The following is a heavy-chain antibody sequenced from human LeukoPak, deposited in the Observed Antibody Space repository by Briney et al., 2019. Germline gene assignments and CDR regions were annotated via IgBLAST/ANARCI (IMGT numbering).Heavy chain of an antibody. Sequence: GGSLRLSCAASGFTFSSYEMNWVRQAPGKGLEWVSYISSSGSTIYYADSVKGRFTISRDNAKNSLYLQMNSLRAEDTALYYCAKDRIAVAGDAFDIWGQGTMVTVSS. D-gene: IGHD6-19*01. CDR1: GFTFSSYE. V-gene: IGHV3-48*03. CDR3: AKDRIAVAGDAFDI. CDR2: ISSSGSTI. J-gene: IGHJ3*02.